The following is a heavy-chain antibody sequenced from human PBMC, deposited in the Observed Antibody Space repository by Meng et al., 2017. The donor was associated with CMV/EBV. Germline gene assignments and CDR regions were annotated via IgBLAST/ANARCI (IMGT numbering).Heavy chain of an antibody. CDR1: GFTFRSYG. V-gene: IGHV3-33*06. D-gene: IGHD2-2*01. CDR2: IWHDGSKT. CDR3: AKDSREYQPYYYGMDV. J-gene: IGHJ6*02. Sequence: LSLTCAASGFTFRSYGMHWVRQAPGKGLEWVAFIWHDGSKTYYADSVKGRFTISRDNSKNTLYLQMNSLRAEDTAVYYCAKDSREYQPYYYGMDVWGQGTTVTVSS.